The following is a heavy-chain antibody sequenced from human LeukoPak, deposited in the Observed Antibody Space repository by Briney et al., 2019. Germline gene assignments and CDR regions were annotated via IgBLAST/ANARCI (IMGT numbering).Heavy chain of an antibody. CDR2: ISYDGSNK. J-gene: IGHJ6*02. CDR3: AKDMGLNYYYYYGMDV. Sequence: GGSLRLSCAASGFTFSSYGMHWVRQAPGKGLEWVAVISYDGSNKYYADSVKGRFTISRDNSKNTLYPQMNSLRAEDTAVYYCAKDMGLNYYYYYGMDVWGQGTTVTVSS. D-gene: IGHD3-10*01. CDR1: GFTFSSYG. V-gene: IGHV3-30*18.